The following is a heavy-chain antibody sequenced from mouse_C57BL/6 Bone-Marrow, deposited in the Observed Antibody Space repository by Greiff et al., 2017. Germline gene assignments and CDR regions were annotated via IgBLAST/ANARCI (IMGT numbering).Heavy chain of an antibody. D-gene: IGHD1-1*01. CDR1: GFNIKNTY. CDR3: ARSPDYGRETAWFAY. V-gene: IGHV14-3*01. CDR2: IDPANGNT. J-gene: IGHJ3*01. Sequence: EVQLQQSVAELVRPGASVKLSCTASGFNIKNTYMHWVKQRPEQGLEWIGRIDPANGNTKYAPKFQGKATITADTSSNTAYLQLSSLTSEDTAIYYCARSPDYGRETAWFAYWGQGTLVTVSA.